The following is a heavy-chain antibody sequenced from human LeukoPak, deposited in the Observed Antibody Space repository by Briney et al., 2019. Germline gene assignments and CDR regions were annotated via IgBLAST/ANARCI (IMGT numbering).Heavy chain of an antibody. CDR2: ISGSGGST. V-gene: IGHV3-23*01. CDR3: ATTRHYDFWSGYSISGYYFDY. J-gene: IGHJ4*02. CDR1: GFTFSSYA. D-gene: IGHD3-3*01. Sequence: GGSLRLSCAASGFTFSSYAMSWVRQAPGKGLEWVSAISGSGGSTYYADSVKGRFTISRDNSKNTLYLQMNSLRAEDTAVYYCATTRHYDFWSGYSISGYYFDYWGQGTLVTVSS.